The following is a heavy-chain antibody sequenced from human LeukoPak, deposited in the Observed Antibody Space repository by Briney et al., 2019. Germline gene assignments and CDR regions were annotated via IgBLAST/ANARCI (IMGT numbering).Heavy chain of an antibody. J-gene: IGHJ3*02. CDR2: LYPEGTT. V-gene: IGHV3-66*02. CDR1: GLIVSSNY. Sequence: GGSLRLSCAASGLIVSSNYMSWVRQAPGKGLEWVAVLYPEGTTYYADSVKGRFTISRDNSKDTLFLQINSLRPEDTALYFCARTMVETRTTDAFDIWGQGTMVTVSS. D-gene: IGHD1-7*01. CDR3: ARTMVETRTTDAFDI.